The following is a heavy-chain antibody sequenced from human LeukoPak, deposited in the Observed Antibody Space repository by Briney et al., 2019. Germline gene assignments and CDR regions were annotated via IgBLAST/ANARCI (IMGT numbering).Heavy chain of an antibody. J-gene: IGHJ4*02. CDR3: AILKVGGYEKDDY. CDR2: LDPEDGET. V-gene: IGHV1-24*01. Sequence: ASVTVSCKVSGYTLSELSMHWVRQAPGKGLEWMGGLDPEDGETIYAQHFQGRVTMTGDTSTDTAYMELSSLRSEDTAVYYCAILKVGGYEKDDYWGQGTLVTVSS. CDR1: GYTLSELS. D-gene: IGHD5-12*01.